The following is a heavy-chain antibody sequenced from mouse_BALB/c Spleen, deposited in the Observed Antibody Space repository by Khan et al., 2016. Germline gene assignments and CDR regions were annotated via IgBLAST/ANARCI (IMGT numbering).Heavy chain of an antibody. V-gene: IGHV3-1*02. D-gene: IGHD1-1*01. Sequence: EVQLQESGPDLVKPSQSLSLTCTVTGYSITSGYRWHWIRQFPGNKLEWMGYIHYNGSTNYNPSLKSRITITRDTSKNQFFLQLNSVTTEDTATYYCASPHYYGSDCWGQGTTLTVSS. CDR1: GYSITSGYR. CDR3: ASPHYYGSDC. CDR2: IHYNGST. J-gene: IGHJ2*01.